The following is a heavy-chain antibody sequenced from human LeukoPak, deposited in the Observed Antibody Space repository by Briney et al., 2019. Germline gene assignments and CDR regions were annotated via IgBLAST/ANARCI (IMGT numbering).Heavy chain of an antibody. CDR3: ARDVVVVPASLAGFAFDI. V-gene: IGHV1-69*05. D-gene: IGHD2-2*01. Sequence: VASVKVSCKASGGTFSSYAISWVRQAPGQGLEWMGGIIPIFGTANYAQKFQGRVTITTDESTSTAYMELSSLRSEDTAVYYCARDVVVVPASLAGFAFDIWGQGTMVTVSS. CDR2: IIPIFGTA. J-gene: IGHJ3*02. CDR1: GGTFSSYA.